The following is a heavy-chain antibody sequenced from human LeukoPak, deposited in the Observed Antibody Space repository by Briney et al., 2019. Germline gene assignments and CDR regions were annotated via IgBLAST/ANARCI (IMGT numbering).Heavy chain of an antibody. CDR1: GFTFSRHW. D-gene: IGHD3-16*01. CDR3: ARFGDPSTTLDY. Sequence: GGSLRLSCAAAGFTFSRHWMSWVRQAQGKGLEWVAHIRQDGNWRHHEDSVEGRFTISRDNAKNSLYLQMNSLRVEDTAVYYCARFGDPSTTLDYWGQGTRVTVSS. J-gene: IGHJ4*02. CDR2: IRQDGNWR. V-gene: IGHV3-7*01.